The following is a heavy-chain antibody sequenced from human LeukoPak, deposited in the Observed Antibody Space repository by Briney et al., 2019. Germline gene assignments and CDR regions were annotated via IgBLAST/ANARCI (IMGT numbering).Heavy chain of an antibody. J-gene: IGHJ4*02. CDR1: GFTFSSYW. D-gene: IGHD2-2*01. CDR3: SRVSCSSPSCYDY. V-gene: IGHV3-7*03. Sequence: GESLKISCEASGFTFSSYWMSWVRQAPGKGLEWVANIRDDGGEIYYVDSVKGRFTISRDNAKNSLYLQMNSLRAEDTALYYCSRVSCSSPSCYDYGGKGPRAPVPS. CDR2: IRDDGGEI.